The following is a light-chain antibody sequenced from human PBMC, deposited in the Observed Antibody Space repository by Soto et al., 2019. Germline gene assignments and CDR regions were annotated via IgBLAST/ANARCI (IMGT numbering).Light chain of an antibody. CDR1: QSVSSIY. V-gene: IGKV3-20*01. CDR2: DAS. CDR3: QQYRSPAGT. Sequence: EIVLTQSPGTLSLSPGERATLSCRASQSVSSIYLAWYQQKPGQAPRLLIYDASSRATGIPDRFSGSGSGTDFTLTISRLEPEDFAVYYCQQYRSPAGTLGQGTKVDIK. J-gene: IGKJ1*01.